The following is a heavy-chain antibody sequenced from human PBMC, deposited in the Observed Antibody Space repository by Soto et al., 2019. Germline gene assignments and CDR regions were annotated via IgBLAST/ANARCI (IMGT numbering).Heavy chain of an antibody. J-gene: IGHJ6*04. CDR1: GFTFIYAW. Sequence: EVQLVESGGGLVKPGGSLKLSCSASGFTFIYAWMSWVRQAPGKGLEWVGRIKSKGSGGTTDYAAPVKGRFTISRDDSKNTVFLQMDSLKTDDTAVYSCNWNHDFYYRMDVWGKGTTVTVSS. D-gene: IGHD1-1*01. CDR2: IKSKGSGGTT. V-gene: IGHV3-15*01. CDR3: NWNHDFYYRMDV.